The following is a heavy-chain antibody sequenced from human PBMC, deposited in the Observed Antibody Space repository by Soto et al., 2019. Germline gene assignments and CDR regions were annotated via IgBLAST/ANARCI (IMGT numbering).Heavy chain of an antibody. J-gene: IGHJ4*02. Sequence: PGGYLRLSCAASGFTFSSYAMSWVRQASGKGLEWVSSISGSGRSTYYAGSVKGRFTISRDNSKNTLYLQMSSLRAEDTAVYYCAKDGTTVTNQYPDLFGYWGQGTLVIVSS. D-gene: IGHD4-17*01. CDR1: GFTFSSYA. V-gene: IGHV3-23*01. CDR2: ISGSGRST. CDR3: AKDGTTVTNQYPDLFGY.